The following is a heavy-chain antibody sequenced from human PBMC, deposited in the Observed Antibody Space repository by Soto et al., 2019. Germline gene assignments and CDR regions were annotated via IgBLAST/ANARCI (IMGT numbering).Heavy chain of an antibody. J-gene: IGHJ6*03. D-gene: IGHD6-13*01. CDR3: ARAPEYSSTWDFYYYYMDV. CDR1: GYIFTSYD. V-gene: IGHV1-8*01. Sequence: QVQLVQSGAEVKKPGASVKVSCKASGYIFTSYDINWVRQATGHGLEWVGWMNPKRGNTGYAQKFEGRVTMTRNPSISTAYMELSSLRSEDTAVYYCARAPEYSSTWDFYYYYMDVWGNGTTVAVS. CDR2: MNPKRGNT.